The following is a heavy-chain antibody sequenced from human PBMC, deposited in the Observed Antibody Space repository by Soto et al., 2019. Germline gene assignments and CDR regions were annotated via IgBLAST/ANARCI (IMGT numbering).Heavy chain of an antibody. CDR2: ISYDGSNK. J-gene: IGHJ4*02. CDR1: GFTFSSCA. CDR3: ARAWVAGFYFDY. V-gene: IGHV3-30-3*01. D-gene: IGHD6-19*01. Sequence: GGSLRLSCAASGFTFSSCAMHWVRQAPGKGLEWVAVISYDGSNKYYAGSVKGRFTISRDNSKNTLYLQMNSLRAEDTAVYYCARAWVAGFYFDYWGQGTLVTVSS.